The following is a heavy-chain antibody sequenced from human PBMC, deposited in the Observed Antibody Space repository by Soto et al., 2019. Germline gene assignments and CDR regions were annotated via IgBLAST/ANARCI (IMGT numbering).Heavy chain of an antibody. CDR1: GGSFSGYY. CDR2: INHSGST. Sequence: SETLSLTCAVYGGSFSGYYWSWIRQPPGKGLEWIGEINHSGSTNYNPSLKSRVTISVDTSKNQFSLKLSSVTAADTAVYYCARGQYYGSGSYYNDYWGQGTLVTVSS. J-gene: IGHJ4*02. D-gene: IGHD3-10*01. V-gene: IGHV4-34*01. CDR3: ARGQYYGSGSYYNDY.